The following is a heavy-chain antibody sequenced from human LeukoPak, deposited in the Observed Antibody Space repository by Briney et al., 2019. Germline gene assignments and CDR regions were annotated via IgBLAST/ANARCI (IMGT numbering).Heavy chain of an antibody. CDR3: ARGLPHSGWRPGMDV. Sequence: SETLSLTCAVYGGSFSGYYWSWIRQPPGKGMEWIGEINHSGSTNYNPSLKSRVTISVDTSKNQFSLKLSSVTAADTAVYYCARGLPHSGWRPGMDVWGQGTTVTVSS. V-gene: IGHV4-34*01. J-gene: IGHJ6*02. CDR1: GGSFSGYY. D-gene: IGHD6-19*01. CDR2: INHSGST.